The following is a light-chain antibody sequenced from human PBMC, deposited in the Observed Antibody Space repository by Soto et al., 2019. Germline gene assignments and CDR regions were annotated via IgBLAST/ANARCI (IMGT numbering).Light chain of an antibody. CDR2: WAS. J-gene: IGKJ4*01. CDR3: QQYYSTPLT. Sequence: DIVMTQSPDSLAVSLGERATINCKSSQSVLYSSNNKNYLAWYQQKPRQPPKLLIYWASTRESGVPDRFSGSGSGTNFTLTISSLQAEDVAVYYFQQYYSTPLTFGGGTTVEIK. V-gene: IGKV4-1*01. CDR1: QSVLYSSNNKNY.